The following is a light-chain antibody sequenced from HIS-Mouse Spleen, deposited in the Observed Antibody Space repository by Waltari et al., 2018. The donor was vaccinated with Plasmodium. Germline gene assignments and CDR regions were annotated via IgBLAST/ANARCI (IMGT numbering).Light chain of an antibody. V-gene: IGKV3-15*01. Sequence: EIVMTQSPATLSVSPGERAPLSCRASQTFSSNLAWYHQKPGQAPRLLIYGAATRATGIPARFSGSGSGTEFTLTISSLQSEDFAVYYCQQYNNWSFTFGPGTKVDIK. CDR1: QTFSSN. J-gene: IGKJ3*01. CDR3: QQYNNWSFT. CDR2: GAA.